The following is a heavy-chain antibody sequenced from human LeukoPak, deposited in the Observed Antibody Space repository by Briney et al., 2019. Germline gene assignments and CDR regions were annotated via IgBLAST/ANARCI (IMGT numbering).Heavy chain of an antibody. CDR1: GFSFTSYA. CDR2: ISSSSSYI. D-gene: IGHD3-3*01. Sequence: GGSLRLSCAASGFSFTSYAMHWVRQAPGKGLEWVSSISSSSSYIYYADSVKGRFTISRDNAKNSLYLQMNSLRAEDTAVYYCARAPGYDFWSGYYTGKDAFDIWGQGTMVTVSS. J-gene: IGHJ3*02. V-gene: IGHV3-21*01. CDR3: ARAPGYDFWSGYYTGKDAFDI.